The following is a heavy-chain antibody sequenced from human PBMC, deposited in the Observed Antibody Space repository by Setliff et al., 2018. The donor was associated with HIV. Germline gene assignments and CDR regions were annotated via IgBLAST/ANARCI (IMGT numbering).Heavy chain of an antibody. V-gene: IGHV4-59*11. CDR1: GGSISSHY. Sequence: SETLSLTCTVSGGSISSHYWSWIRQPPGKGLEWIGYIYYSGSTNYNPSPKSRVTISVDTSKNQFSLKLSSVTAADTAVYYCARLVSSSSKFDSWGQGTLVTVSS. D-gene: IGHD6-6*01. CDR2: IYYSGST. J-gene: IGHJ4*02. CDR3: ARLVSSSSKFDS.